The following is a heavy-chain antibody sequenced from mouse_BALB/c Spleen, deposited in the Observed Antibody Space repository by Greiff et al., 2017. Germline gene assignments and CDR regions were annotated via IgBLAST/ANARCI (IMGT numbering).Heavy chain of an antibody. CDR1: GYTFTSYW. CDR3: TRPVRRGYYYAMDY. CDR2: IYPGNSDT. J-gene: IGHJ4*01. D-gene: IGHD2-14*01. V-gene: IGHV1-5*01. Sequence: VQLKQSGTVLARPGASVKMSCKASGYTFTSYWMHWVKQRPGQGLEWIGAIYPGNSDTSYNQKFKGKAKLTAVTSTSTAYMELSRLTNEDSAVYYCTRPVRRGYYYAMDYWGQGTSVTVSS.